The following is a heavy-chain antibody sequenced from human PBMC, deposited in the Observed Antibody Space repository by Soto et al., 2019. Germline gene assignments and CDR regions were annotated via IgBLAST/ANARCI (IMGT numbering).Heavy chain of an antibody. Sequence: PSETLSLTCAVYGGSFSGYYWSWIRQPPGKGLEWIGEINHSGSTNCNPSLKSRVTISVDTSKNQFSLKLSSVTAADTAVYYCAIGRGRSSTVTTGIDAWGQGTRVTVYS. D-gene: IGHD4-17*01. V-gene: IGHV4-34*01. CDR3: AIGRGRSSTVTTGIDA. J-gene: IGHJ6*02. CDR2: INHSGST. CDR1: GGSFSGYY.